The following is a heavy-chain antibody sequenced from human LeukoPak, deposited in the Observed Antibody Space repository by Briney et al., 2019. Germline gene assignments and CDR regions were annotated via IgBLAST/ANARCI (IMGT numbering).Heavy chain of an antibody. CDR1: GGSISSSSYY. D-gene: IGHD6-13*01. V-gene: IGHV4-39*07. CDR3: ARRRVVYAMGYSSSLGQAIDY. CDR2: IYYSGST. Sequence: SETLSLTCTVSGGSISSSSYYWGWIRQPPGKGLEWIGSIYYSGSTYYNPSLKSRVTISVDTSKNQFSLKLSSVTAADTAVYYCARRRVVYAMGYSSSLGQAIDYWGQGSLVTVSS. J-gene: IGHJ4*02.